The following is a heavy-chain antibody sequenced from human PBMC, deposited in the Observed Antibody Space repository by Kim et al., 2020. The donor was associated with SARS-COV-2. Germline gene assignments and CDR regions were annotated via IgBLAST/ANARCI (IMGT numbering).Heavy chain of an antibody. CDR3: ARDPHPPFDRDHGDYVGY. Sequence: ASVKVSCKASGYTFIGYYMHWVRQAPGQGLEWIGWINPNSGGTNYAQKFQGRVTMTRDTSITTAYMELSRLRSDDTAVYYCARDPHPPFDRDHGDYVGYWGQGTLVTVSS. V-gene: IGHV1-2*02. CDR2: INPNSGGT. D-gene: IGHD4-17*01. CDR1: GYTFIGYY. J-gene: IGHJ4*02.